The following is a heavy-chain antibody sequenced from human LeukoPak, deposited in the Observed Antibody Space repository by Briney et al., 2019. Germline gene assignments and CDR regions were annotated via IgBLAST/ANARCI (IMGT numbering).Heavy chain of an antibody. J-gene: IGHJ5*02. Sequence: ASVKVSCKASGYTFTNNYMHWVRQAPGQGREWMGIINPSGGSTSYAQKFQGRVTMTRDTSTSTVYMELSSLRSEDTAVYYCASSLSNSYGYIGAPNWFDPWGQGTLVTVSS. CDR1: GYTFTNNY. D-gene: IGHD5-18*01. CDR3: ASSLSNSYGYIGAPNWFDP. CDR2: INPSGGST. V-gene: IGHV1-46*01.